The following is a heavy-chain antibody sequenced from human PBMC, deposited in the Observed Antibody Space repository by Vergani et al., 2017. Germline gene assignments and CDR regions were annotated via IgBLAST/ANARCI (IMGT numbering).Heavy chain of an antibody. CDR2: IDSDGST. Sequence: EVQLVESGGGLVQPGGSLRLSCAASGFIVSSNYMSWVRQAPGKGLEWVSLIDSDGSTYYADSVKGRFTISRDISKNTLYLQMNSLRAEDTAVYYCARLARLRYCSGGSCYYYYGMDVWGQGTTVTVSS. D-gene: IGHD2-15*01. CDR1: GFIVSSNY. V-gene: IGHV3-66*02. J-gene: IGHJ6*02. CDR3: ARLARLRYCSGGSCYYYYGMDV.